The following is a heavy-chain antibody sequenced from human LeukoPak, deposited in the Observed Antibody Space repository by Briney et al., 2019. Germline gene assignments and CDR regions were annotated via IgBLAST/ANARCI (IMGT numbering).Heavy chain of an antibody. CDR1: GFTFSSYA. J-gene: IGHJ4*02. V-gene: IGHV3-23*01. Sequence: GGSLRPSCAASGFTFSSYAMSWVRQAPGKGPEWVSSIGARGDVTYSADSVKGRFTISRDNSKRTLFLQMNSLRAEDTAVYYCAKVHYTASFPGSFPGRNYFDSWGQGSLVTVSS. CDR2: IGARGDVT. CDR3: AKVHYTASFPGSFPGRNYFDS. D-gene: IGHD1-26*01.